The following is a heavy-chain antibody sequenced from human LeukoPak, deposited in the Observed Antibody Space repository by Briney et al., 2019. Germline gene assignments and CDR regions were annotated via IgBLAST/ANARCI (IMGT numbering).Heavy chain of an antibody. V-gene: IGHV3-30*04. D-gene: IGHD3-10*01. CDR3: AKDLLGYYGSGSYYYTGNDY. Sequence: PGGSLRLSCSASGFTFSSYAMHWVRQAPGKGLEWVAVISYDGSNKYYADSVKGRFTISRDNSKNTLYLQMNSLRAEDTAVYYCAKDLLGYYGSGSYYYTGNDYWGQGTLVTVSS. CDR2: ISYDGSNK. CDR1: GFTFSSYA. J-gene: IGHJ4*02.